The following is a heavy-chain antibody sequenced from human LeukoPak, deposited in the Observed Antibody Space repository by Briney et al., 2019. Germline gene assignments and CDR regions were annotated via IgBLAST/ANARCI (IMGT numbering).Heavy chain of an antibody. D-gene: IGHD1-26*01. CDR1: GYSISSGYY. CDR2: IYHSGST. CDR3: ARVWELYFDY. Sequence: SETLSLTCTVSGYSISSGYYWGWIRQPPGKGLEWIGGIYHSGSTYYNPSLKSRVTISVDTSKNQFSLKLSSVTAADTAVYYCARVWELYFDYWGQGTLVTVSS. V-gene: IGHV4-38-2*02. J-gene: IGHJ4*02.